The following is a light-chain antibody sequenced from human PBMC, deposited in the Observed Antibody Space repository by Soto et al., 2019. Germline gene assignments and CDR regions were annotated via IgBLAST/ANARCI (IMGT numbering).Light chain of an antibody. J-gene: IGKJ1*01. Sequence: DIQMTQSPSSLSASVGDRVTITCRASQTILTFLNWYQHKPGKAPKLLIYPASSLQSGVPSRFSGGGSATDFTLTISSLQPEDFATYYCQQSFSTTWTFGHGTKVETK. CDR2: PAS. CDR3: QQSFSTTWT. CDR1: QTILTF. V-gene: IGKV1-39*01.